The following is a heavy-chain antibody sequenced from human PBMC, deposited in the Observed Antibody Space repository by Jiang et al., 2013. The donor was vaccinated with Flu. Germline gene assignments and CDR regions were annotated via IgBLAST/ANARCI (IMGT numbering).Heavy chain of an antibody. CDR2: IHPDDSDT. V-gene: IGHV5-51*01. J-gene: IGHJ6*02. CDR3: ARLGEVGYYKFGMDV. CDR1: GYSFTSYW. D-gene: IGHD2/OR15-2a*01. Sequence: GAEVKKPGESLKISCKGSGYSFTSYWIGWVRQMPGKGLEWMGIIHPDDSDTKYSPSFEGQVTISADKSISTAYLQWSSLKASDTAIYYCARLGEVGYYKFGMDVWGQGTTVTVSS.